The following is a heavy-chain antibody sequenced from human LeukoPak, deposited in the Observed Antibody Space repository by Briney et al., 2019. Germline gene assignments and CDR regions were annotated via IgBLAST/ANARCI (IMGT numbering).Heavy chain of an antibody. D-gene: IGHD1-26*01. CDR3: AKGSFNPAFLDH. V-gene: IGHV3-49*04. Sequence: PGGSLGLSCATSGFNFGDYVMSWVRQAPGKGLEWVGSIRSKVYGGTSDYAASVSGRSIISRDDSQSTAYLEMHRLRTEDTGVYYCAKGSFNPAFLDHWGQGNLVIVSS. J-gene: IGHJ4*01. CDR2: IRSKVYGGTS. CDR1: GFNFGDYV.